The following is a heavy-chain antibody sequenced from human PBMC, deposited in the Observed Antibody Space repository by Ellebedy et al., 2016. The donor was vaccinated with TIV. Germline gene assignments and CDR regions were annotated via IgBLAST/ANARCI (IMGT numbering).Heavy chain of an antibody. J-gene: IGHJ4*02. V-gene: IGHV3-15*01. CDR2: IKSKKDGGTT. CDR3: AVEQLVCVY. Sequence: GESLKISCAASGFSFSNVWMSWVRQAPGKGLEWVGHIKSKKDGGTTDYAAPVKGRFTISRDDSTNTLFLQMNSLKTEDTAVYYCAVEQLVCVYWGRGTLVTVSS. D-gene: IGHD6-6*01. CDR1: GFSFSNVW.